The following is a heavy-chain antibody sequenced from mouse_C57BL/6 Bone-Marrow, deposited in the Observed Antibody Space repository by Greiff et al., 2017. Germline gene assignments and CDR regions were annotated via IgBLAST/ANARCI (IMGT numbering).Heavy chain of an antibody. D-gene: IGHD2-3*01. Sequence: EVQVVESGAELVRPGASVKLSCTASGFNIKDDYIHWVKQRPEQGLEWIGWIDPEIGDTEYASKIQGKATITYDNSYNTAYLLLSSLTSEDTAVYYCSSFDGNYFDFWGQGTPLTVAS. CDR3: SSFDGNYFDF. CDR1: GFNIKDDY. CDR2: IDPEIGDT. J-gene: IGHJ2*01. V-gene: IGHV14-4*01.